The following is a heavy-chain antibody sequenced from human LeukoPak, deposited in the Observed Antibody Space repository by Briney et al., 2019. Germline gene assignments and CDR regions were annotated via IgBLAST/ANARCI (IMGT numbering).Heavy chain of an antibody. D-gene: IGHD5-18*01. J-gene: IGHJ4*02. Sequence: GGTLRLSCAASGFTFSDYYMTWIRQAPAKGLEWISYISSSGSHTTYADSVQGRFTISRDNATNALYLQMASLRAEDTAVYYCARLLGGYSDYWGQGTLVTVSS. CDR2: ISSSGSHT. CDR1: GFTFSDYY. V-gene: IGHV3-11*03. CDR3: ARLLGGYSDY.